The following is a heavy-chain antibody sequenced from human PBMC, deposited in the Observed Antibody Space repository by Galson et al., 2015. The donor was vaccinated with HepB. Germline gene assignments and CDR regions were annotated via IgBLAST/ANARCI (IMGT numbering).Heavy chain of an antibody. CDR3: ARAWVFLGDGYNRGGHFDY. D-gene: IGHD5-24*01. J-gene: IGHJ4*02. CDR2: ISYDGSNK. Sequence: SLRLSCAASGFTFSSYAMHWVRQAPGKGLEWVAVISYDGSNKYYADSVKGRFTISRDNSKNTLYLQTNSLRAEDTAVYYCARAWVFLGDGYNRGGHFDYWGQGTLVTVSS. CDR1: GFTFSSYA. V-gene: IGHV3-30-3*01.